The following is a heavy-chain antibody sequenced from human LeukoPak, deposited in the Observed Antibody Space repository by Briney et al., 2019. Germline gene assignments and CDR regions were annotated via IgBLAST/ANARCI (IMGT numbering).Heavy chain of an antibody. Sequence: SETLSLTCTVSGGSISSYYWSWIRQPPGKGLEWIGYIYYSGSTNYNPSLKSRVTISVDTSKNQFSLKLSSVTAADTAVYYCARDVTSMVRGVQYAFDIWGQGTMVTVSS. J-gene: IGHJ3*02. CDR3: ARDVTSMVRGVQYAFDI. V-gene: IGHV4-59*01. CDR1: GGSISSYY. D-gene: IGHD3-10*01. CDR2: IYYSGST.